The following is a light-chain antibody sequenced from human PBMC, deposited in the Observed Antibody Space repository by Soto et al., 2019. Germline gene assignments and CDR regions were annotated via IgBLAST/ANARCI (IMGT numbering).Light chain of an antibody. J-gene: IGKJ2*01. V-gene: IGKV1-5*03. CDR3: QQYNGYPHT. Sequence: DIQMTQSPSTLSASVGARVTITCRASQSISTWLAWYQQKPGKAPKLLIYKASSLRNGVPSRFSGRGSGTEFTLTIYSLQPDDFASYYCQQYNGYPHTFGQGTKLEIK. CDR1: QSISTW. CDR2: KAS.